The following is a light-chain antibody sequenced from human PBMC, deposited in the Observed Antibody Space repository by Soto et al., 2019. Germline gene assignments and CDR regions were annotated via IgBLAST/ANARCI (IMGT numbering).Light chain of an antibody. CDR1: QTISSW. J-gene: IGKJ1*01. CDR3: QHYNSYSEA. Sequence: DIQMNQSPSTLSGSVGDRVTITCRASQTISSWLALYQQLPGKAPNLLIYTASTLKSGVPSRFSGSGSGTEFTLTISSLQPDDFATYYCQHYNSYSEAFCQGTKVDI. V-gene: IGKV1-5*03. CDR2: TAS.